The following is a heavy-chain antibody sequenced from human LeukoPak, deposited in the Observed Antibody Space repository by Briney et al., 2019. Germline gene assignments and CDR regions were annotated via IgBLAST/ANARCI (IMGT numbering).Heavy chain of an antibody. Sequence: ETLSHTCTVSLASLSRHSWSVIRPPPGRGLEYIGYISTSGSTNYNPSLKGRVTISVDTSKHQFSLTPRSVAAADTAIYYCARLIPITRTADYFVYWGQGGLVTVSS. J-gene: IGHJ4*02. V-gene: IGHV4-4*09. D-gene: IGHD1-7*01. CDR1: LASLSRHS. CDR3: ARLIPITRTADYFVY. CDR2: ISTSGST.